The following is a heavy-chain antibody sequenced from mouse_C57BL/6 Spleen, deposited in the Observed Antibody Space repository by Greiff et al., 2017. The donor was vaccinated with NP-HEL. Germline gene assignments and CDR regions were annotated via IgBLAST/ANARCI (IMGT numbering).Heavy chain of an antibody. V-gene: IGHV1-55*01. Sequence: QVQLQQPGAELVKPGASVKMSCKASGYTFTSYWITWVKQRPGQGLEWIGDIYPGSGSTNYNEKFKSKATLTVDKSSSTAYMQLSSLTSEDSAVYYSAREGYYYGSDYWGQGTTLTVPS. J-gene: IGHJ2*01. CDR3: AREGYYYGSDY. CDR2: IYPGSGST. CDR1: GYTFTSYW. D-gene: IGHD1-1*01.